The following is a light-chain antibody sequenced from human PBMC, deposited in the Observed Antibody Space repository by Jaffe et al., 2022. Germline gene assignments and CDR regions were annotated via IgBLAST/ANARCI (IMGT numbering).Light chain of an antibody. CDR1: SSDVGGSNY. CDR2: EVT. J-gene: IGLJ2*01. Sequence: QSALTQPPSASGSPGQSVTISCTGTSSDVGGSNYVSWYQQHPGKVPKLMIYEVTKRPSGVPDRFSGSKSGNTASLTVSGLQAEDEADYFCSSYAGSNNVVVFGGGTKLTVL. CDR3: SSYAGSNNVVV. V-gene: IGLV2-8*01.